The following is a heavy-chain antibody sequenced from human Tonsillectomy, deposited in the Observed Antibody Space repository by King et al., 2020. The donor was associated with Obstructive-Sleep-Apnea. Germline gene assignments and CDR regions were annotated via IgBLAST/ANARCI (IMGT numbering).Heavy chain of an antibody. CDR1: GFTFSSYG. CDR3: ARETSYYYDSSGYPY. J-gene: IGHJ4*02. V-gene: IGHV3-33*01. Sequence: VQLVESGGGVVQPGRSLRLSGAASGFTFSSYGMHWVRQAPGKGLEWVAVIWYDGSNKYYADSVKGRFTISRDNSKNTLYLQMNSLRAEDTAVYYCARETSYYYDSSGYPYWGQGTLVTVSS. D-gene: IGHD3-22*01. CDR2: IWYDGSNK.